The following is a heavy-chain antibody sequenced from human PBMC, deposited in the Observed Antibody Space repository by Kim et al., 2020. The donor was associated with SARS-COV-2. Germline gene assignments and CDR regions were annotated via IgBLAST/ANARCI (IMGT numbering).Heavy chain of an antibody. Sequence: GGSLRLSCAASGFTFSSYAMSWVRQAPGKGLEWVSAISGSGGSTYYADSVKGRFTISRDNSKNTLYLQMNSLRAEDTAVYYCAKGRGSSGGSWHAFDIWGQGTMVTVSS. CDR2: ISGSGGST. CDR1: GFTFSSYA. D-gene: IGHD2-15*01. V-gene: IGHV3-23*01. CDR3: AKGRGSSGGSWHAFDI. J-gene: IGHJ3*02.